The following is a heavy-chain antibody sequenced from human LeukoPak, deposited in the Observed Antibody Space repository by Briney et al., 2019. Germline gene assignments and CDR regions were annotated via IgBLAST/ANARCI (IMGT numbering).Heavy chain of an antibody. CDR2: IKEDGSEK. D-gene: IGHD2-2*01. J-gene: IGHJ6*02. CDR3: VRSVVVPAAMSWYYYGMDV. CDR1: GFTFSRVW. V-gene: IGHV3-7*05. Sequence: GRSLRLSCAASGFTFSRVWMSWVRQAPGKGLEYMANIKEDGSEKYYVDSVKGRFTISRDNTKNSLYPQMNSLRAEDTAVYYCVRSVVVPAAMSWYYYGMDVWGQGTTVTVSS.